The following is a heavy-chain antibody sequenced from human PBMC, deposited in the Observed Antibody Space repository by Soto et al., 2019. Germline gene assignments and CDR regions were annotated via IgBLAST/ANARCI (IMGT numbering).Heavy chain of an antibody. V-gene: IGHV4-34*01. CDR2: INHSGST. Sequence: QVQLQQWGAGLLKPSETLSLTCAVYGGSFSGYYWSWIRQPPGKGLEWIGEINHSGSTNYNPSLKSRVTISVDTSKNQFSLKLSSVTAADTAVYYCAREGMATIDSVRWYFDLWGRGTLVTVSS. J-gene: IGHJ2*01. D-gene: IGHD5-12*01. CDR3: AREGMATIDSVRWYFDL. CDR1: GGSFSGYY.